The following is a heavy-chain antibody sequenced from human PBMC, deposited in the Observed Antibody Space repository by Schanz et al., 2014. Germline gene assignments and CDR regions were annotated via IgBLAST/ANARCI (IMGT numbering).Heavy chain of an antibody. J-gene: IGHJ2*01. V-gene: IGHV3-30*04. CDR3: AREAKWGQWYFDL. CDR1: GFTFSSYP. Sequence: QVQLVESGGGVVQPGRSLRLSCAASGFTFSSYPMHWVRQAPGKGLEWVAVIWYDGNNKFYADSVKGRLTVSRDNSENTVYLEFHSLRSEDTALYYCAREAKWGQWYFDLWGRGSLVTVSS. CDR2: IWYDGNNK. D-gene: IGHD1-26*01.